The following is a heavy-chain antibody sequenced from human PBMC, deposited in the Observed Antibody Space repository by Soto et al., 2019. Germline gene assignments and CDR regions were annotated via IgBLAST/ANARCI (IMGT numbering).Heavy chain of an antibody. V-gene: IGHV3-48*01. CDR3: ARDQSRGQVFYCYMDV. Sequence: ELQLVESGGGLVQPGGSLRLSCAASEFTFSTYAMNWVRQAPGKGLEWVSYISSSSQNIRYADSVKGRFTISRDNAKNSLYLQMNSLRAEDTAVYYCARDQSRGQVFYCYMDVWGKGTTVTVSS. J-gene: IGHJ6*03. CDR2: ISSSSQNI. D-gene: IGHD3-10*01. CDR1: EFTFSTYA.